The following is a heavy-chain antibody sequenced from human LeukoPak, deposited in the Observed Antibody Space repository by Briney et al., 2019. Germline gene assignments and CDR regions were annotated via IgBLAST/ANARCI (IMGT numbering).Heavy chain of an antibody. J-gene: IGHJ3*02. Sequence: GGSLRLSCAASGFTVSSNYMSWVRQAPGKGLEWVSVIYSGGSTYYADSVKGRFTIYRDNSKNTLYLQMNSLRAEETAVYYCARGGISVAGTMEAFDIWGQGTMVTVSS. CDR2: IYSGGST. CDR1: GFTVSSNY. V-gene: IGHV3-53*01. CDR3: ARGGISVAGTMEAFDI. D-gene: IGHD6-19*01.